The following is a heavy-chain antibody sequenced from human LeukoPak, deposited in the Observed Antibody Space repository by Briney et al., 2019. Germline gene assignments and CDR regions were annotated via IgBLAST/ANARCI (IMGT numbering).Heavy chain of an antibody. J-gene: IGHJ5*02. CDR1: GGSISSYY. CDR3: ARVVYYDFWSGYLLDP. CDR2: IYTSGST. Sequence: SETLPLTCTVSGGSISSYYWSWIRQPAGKGLEWIGRIYTSGSTNYNPSLKSRVTMSVDTSKNQFSLKLSSVTAADTAVYYCARVVYYDFWSGYLLDPWGQGTLVTVSS. D-gene: IGHD3-3*01. V-gene: IGHV4-4*07.